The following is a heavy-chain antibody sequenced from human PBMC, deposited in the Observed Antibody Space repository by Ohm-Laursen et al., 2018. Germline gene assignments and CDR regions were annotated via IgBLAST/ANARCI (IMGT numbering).Heavy chain of an antibody. CDR1: GFTVSSNY. V-gene: IGHV3-66*01. CDR2: IYSGGST. CDR3: ARERGARGFDY. D-gene: IGHD3-10*01. J-gene: IGHJ4*02. Sequence: SLRLSCSASGFTVSSNYMSWVRQAPGKGLEWVSVIYSGGSTYYADSVKGRFTISRDNSKNTLYLQMSSLRAEDTAVYYCARERGARGFDYWGQGTLVTVSS.